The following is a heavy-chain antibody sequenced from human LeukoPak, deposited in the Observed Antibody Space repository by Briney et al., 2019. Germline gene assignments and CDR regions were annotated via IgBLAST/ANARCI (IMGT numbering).Heavy chain of an antibody. Sequence: PGGSLRLSCAASGFTFSSYAMHWVRQAPGKGLEWVAVISYDGSNKYYADSVKGRFTISRDNSKNTLYLQMNSLRAEDTAVYYCASAHGEYFDYWGQGTLVTVSS. J-gene: IGHJ4*02. CDR3: ASAHGEYFDY. D-gene: IGHD3-10*01. CDR1: GFTFSSYA. CDR2: ISYDGSNK. V-gene: IGHV3-30-3*01.